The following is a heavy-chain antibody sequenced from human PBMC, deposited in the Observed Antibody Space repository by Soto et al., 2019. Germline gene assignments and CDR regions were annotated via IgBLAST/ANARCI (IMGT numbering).Heavy chain of an antibody. CDR2: TYFSGSP. V-gene: IGHV4-59*01. CDR3: ARLGSGTIDY. CDR1: GGSISGYY. J-gene: IGHJ4*02. D-gene: IGHD1-1*01. Sequence: PSETLSLTCTVSGGSISGYYWGWVRQPPRKGLEWIGYTYFSGSPNYNPSLKSRVTILVDTSKNQFSLKVTSVTAADTAAYYCARLGSGTIDYWGQGTLVTVSS.